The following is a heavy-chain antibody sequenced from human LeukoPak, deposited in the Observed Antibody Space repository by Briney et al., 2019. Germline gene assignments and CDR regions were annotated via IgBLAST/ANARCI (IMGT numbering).Heavy chain of an antibody. CDR3: ARFCGDFVNHWYFDL. Sequence: GGSLRLSCAASGFTVSSTYMSWVRQAPGKGLEWVSVMYGSGGTYYEDSMKRRFTISKDHSKNTLYLQITSLRAEDTAVYYCARFCGDFVNHWYFDLWGGGTLVSVSS. J-gene: IGHJ2*01. CDR2: MYGSGGT. CDR1: GFTVSSTY. V-gene: IGHV3-53*01. D-gene: IGHD4-17*01.